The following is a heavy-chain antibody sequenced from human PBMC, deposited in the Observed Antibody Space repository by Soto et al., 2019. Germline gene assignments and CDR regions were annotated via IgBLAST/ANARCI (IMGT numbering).Heavy chain of an antibody. D-gene: IGHD7-27*01. CDR2: IYYSGST. J-gene: IGHJ4*02. CDR3: ARPGRDWGALHY. V-gene: IGHV4-59*08. Sequence: QVQLQESGPGLVKPSETLSLTCTVSNDSISTYYWTWIRQPPRKGLEWIGFIYYSGSTNYHPSLQSRVTISVDTSKNQFSLKMNSVTAADTAVYYCARPGRDWGALHYWGQGTLVTVSS. CDR1: NDSISTYY.